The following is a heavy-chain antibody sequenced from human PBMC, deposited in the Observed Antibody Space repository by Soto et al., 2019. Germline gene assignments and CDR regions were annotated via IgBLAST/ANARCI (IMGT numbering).Heavy chain of an antibody. D-gene: IGHD3-22*01. Sequence: EVQLLESGGGLVQPGGSLRLSCAASGFTFSSYAMSWVRQAPGKGLEWVSAISGSGGSTYYADSVKGRFTISRDNSKNTLYLQMNSLRAEDTAVYYCATQNPYYYDSSGYFDYWGQGTLVTVSS. CDR3: ATQNPYYYDSSGYFDY. CDR2: ISGSGGST. CDR1: GFTFSSYA. V-gene: IGHV3-23*01. J-gene: IGHJ4*02.